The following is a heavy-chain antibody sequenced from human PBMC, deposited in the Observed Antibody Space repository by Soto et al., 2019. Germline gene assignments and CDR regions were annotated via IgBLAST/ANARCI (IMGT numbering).Heavy chain of an antibody. J-gene: IGHJ5*02. CDR1: GFTFSSYA. V-gene: IGHV3-23*01. CDR2: ISGSGGST. D-gene: IGHD3-10*01. CDR3: AKDYYGSGINNWFDP. Sequence: PGGSLRLSCAASGFTFSSYAMSWVRQAPGKGLEWVSAISGSGGSTYYADSVKGRFTISRDNSKNTLYLQMNSLRAEDTAVYYCAKDYYGSGINNWFDPWGQGTLVTVSS.